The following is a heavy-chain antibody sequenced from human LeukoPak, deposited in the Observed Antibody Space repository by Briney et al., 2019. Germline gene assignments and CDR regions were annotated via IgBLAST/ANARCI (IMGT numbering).Heavy chain of an antibody. J-gene: IGHJ5*02. CDR1: GGSISSYY. CDR2: IYTSGST. CDR3: ARDRVHERIAVVPAARPGLYWFDP. V-gene: IGHV4-4*07. D-gene: IGHD2-2*01. Sequence: SETLSLTCTVSGGSISSYYWSWIRQPAGKGLEWIGRIYTSGSTNYNPSLKSRVTMSVDTSKNQFSLKLSSVTAADTAVYYCARDRVHERIAVVPAARPGLYWFDPWGQGTLVTVSS.